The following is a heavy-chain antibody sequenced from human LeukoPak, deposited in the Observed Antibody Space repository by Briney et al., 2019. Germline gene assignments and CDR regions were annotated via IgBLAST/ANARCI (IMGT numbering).Heavy chain of an antibody. J-gene: IGHJ4*02. CDR2: ISSDGSST. CDR3: ARDLGYYDSSGPVDY. D-gene: IGHD3-22*01. Sequence: GGSLRLSCAASGFTFSSYWMHWVRHAPGKGLVWVSRISSDGSSTSYADSVKGRFTISRDNAKNTLYLQMNSLRAEDTAVYFCARDLGYYDSSGPVDYWGQGTLVTVSS. V-gene: IGHV3-74*01. CDR1: GFTFSSYW.